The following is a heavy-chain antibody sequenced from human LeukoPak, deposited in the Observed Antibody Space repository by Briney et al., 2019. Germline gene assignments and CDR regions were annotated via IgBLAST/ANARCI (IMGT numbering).Heavy chain of an antibody. CDR2: IYYSGST. CDR1: GGSISSSSYY. J-gene: IGHJ4*02. Sequence: SETLSLTCTVPGGSISSSSYYWGWIRQPPGKGLEWIGSIYYSGSTYYNPSLKSRVTISVDTSKNQFSLKLSSVTAADTAVYYCARDIVATISGDYWGQGTLVTVSS. CDR3: ARDIVATISGDY. V-gene: IGHV4-39*01. D-gene: IGHD5-12*01.